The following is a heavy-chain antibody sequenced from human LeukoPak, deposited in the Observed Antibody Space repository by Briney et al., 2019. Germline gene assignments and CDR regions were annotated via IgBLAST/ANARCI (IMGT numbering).Heavy chain of an antibody. V-gene: IGHV1-69*06. J-gene: IGHJ4*02. D-gene: IGHD3-10*01. CDR1: GGTFSSYA. Sequence: GASVKVSCKASGGTFSSYAISWVRQAPGQGLEWMGGIIPIFGTANYAQKFQGRVTITADKSTSTAYMELSSLRSEDTAVYYCARGQGYYYGSGSLFDYWGQGTLVTVSS. CDR3: ARGQGYYYGSGSLFDY. CDR2: IIPIFGTA.